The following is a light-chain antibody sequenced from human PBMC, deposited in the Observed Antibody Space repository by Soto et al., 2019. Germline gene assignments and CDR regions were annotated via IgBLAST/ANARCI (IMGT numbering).Light chain of an antibody. Sequence: EIVLTQSPGTLSLSPGERATLSCRASQSVTSSFLAWFQQQPGQAPRLLIYGASSRATGIPERFIGSGSGTDFTLTISRLGPEDFAVYYCQQYSNSPITFGQGTRLEIQ. J-gene: IGKJ5*01. CDR2: GAS. CDR3: QQYSNSPIT. V-gene: IGKV3-20*01. CDR1: QSVTSSF.